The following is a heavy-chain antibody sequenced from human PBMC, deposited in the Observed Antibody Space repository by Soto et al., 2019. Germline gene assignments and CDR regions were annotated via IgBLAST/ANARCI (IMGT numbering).Heavy chain of an antibody. CDR2: ISYDGSNK. CDR1: GFTFSSYA. Sequence: GGSLRLSCAASGFTFSSYAMHWVRQAPGKGLEWVAVISYDGSNKYYADSVKGRFTISRDNSKNTLYLQMNSLRAEDTAVYYCARGHDILTGYSLFLGLSDYFDHWGQGTLVTGSS. V-gene: IGHV3-30-3*01. D-gene: IGHD3-9*01. J-gene: IGHJ4*02. CDR3: ARGHDILTGYSLFLGLSDYFDH.